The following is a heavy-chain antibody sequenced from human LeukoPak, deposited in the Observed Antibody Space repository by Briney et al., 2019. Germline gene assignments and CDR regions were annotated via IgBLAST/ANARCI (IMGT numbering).Heavy chain of an antibody. J-gene: IGHJ5*02. CDR3: AKGFVVVVSATQSSWFDP. CDR2: ISGSGGST. V-gene: IGHV3-23*01. CDR1: GFTFSSDA. D-gene: IGHD2-15*01. Sequence: GGSLRLSCAASGFTFSSDAMSWVRQAPGKGLEWVSAISGSGGSTYYADSVKGRFTISRDNSKNTLYLQMNSLRAEDTAVYYCAKGFVVVVSATQSSWFDPWGQGTLVTVSS.